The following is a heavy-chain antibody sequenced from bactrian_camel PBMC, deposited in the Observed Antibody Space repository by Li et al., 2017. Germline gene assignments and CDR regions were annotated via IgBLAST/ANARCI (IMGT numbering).Heavy chain of an antibody. V-gene: IGHV3S53*01. CDR2: RTYSDTS. CDR3: AVDRGTGCKFRAGTAY. Sequence: QVQLVESGGGSVQSGGSLRLTCTASGYASAIKYWGWFRQAPGKEREEVGIARTYSDTSSYGDPVKGRFAIVVDNAKDTMYLQMNNLNQEDTARYYCAVDRGTGCKFRAGTAYWGQGTQVTVS. J-gene: IGHJ4*01. CDR1: GYASAIKY. D-gene: IGHD6*01.